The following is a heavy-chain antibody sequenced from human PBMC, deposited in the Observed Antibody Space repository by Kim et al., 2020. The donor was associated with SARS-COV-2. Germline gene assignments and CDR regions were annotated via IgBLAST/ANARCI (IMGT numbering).Heavy chain of an antibody. J-gene: IGHJ4*02. CDR3: ARLRSSNY. Sequence: NDHPALKSQVTISVDTSKNQFSLKLTSVTAADTATYYCARLRSSNYWGQGTLVTVSS. V-gene: IGHV4-34*01.